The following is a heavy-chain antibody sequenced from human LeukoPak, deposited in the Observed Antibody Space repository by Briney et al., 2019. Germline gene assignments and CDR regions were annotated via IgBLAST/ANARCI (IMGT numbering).Heavy chain of an antibody. D-gene: IGHD2/OR15-2a*01. CDR1: GFTFSSYS. J-gene: IGHJ4*02. V-gene: IGHV3-48*04. CDR3: ARIGSNSPVDY. CDR2: ISSSSSTI. Sequence: GGSLRLSCAASGFTFSSYSMNWVRQAPGKGLEWVSYISSSSSTIYYADSVRGRFTISRDNAKSSLYLQMNSLRAEDTAVYYCARIGSNSPVDYWGQGTLVTVSS.